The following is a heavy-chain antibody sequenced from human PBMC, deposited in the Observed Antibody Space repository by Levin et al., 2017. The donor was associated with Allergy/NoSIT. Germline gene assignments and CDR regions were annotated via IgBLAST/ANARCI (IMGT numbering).Heavy chain of an antibody. CDR2: ISNIGSYI. CDR3: ARLGGTYSQGYYFDY. J-gene: IGHJ4*02. V-gene: IGHV3-21*01. CDR1: GFTFSSYS. D-gene: IGHD1-26*01. Sequence: GGSLRLSCAASGFTFSSYSMNWVRQAPGKGLEWVSSISNIGSYIYYADSVKGRFTISRDNAKNSLYLQMNSLGAEDTAVYYCARLGGTYSQGYYFDYWGQGTLVTVSS.